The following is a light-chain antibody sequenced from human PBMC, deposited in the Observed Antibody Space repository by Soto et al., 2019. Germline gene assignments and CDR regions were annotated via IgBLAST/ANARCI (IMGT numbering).Light chain of an antibody. CDR3: QYYDSSLSGSRV. J-gene: IGLJ1*01. CDR2: EVN. CDR1: SSDLGDYDY. Sequence: QSALTQPPSASGSPGQSVTISCTGTSSDLGDYDYVSWYQQHPGKAPKLMIYEVNKRPSGVPDRFSGSKSGNTACLTVPGLQAEYEADYDCQYYDSSLSGSRVLGTGTKVTVL. V-gene: IGLV2-8*01.